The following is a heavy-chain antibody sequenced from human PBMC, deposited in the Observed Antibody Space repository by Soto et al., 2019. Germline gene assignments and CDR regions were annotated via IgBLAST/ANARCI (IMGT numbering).Heavy chain of an antibody. J-gene: IGHJ4*02. D-gene: IGHD3-10*01. Sequence: EVQLLESGGGLVQPGGSLRLSCAASGFTFSSYAMSWVRQAPGKGLEWVSAISGSGGSTYYADSVKGRFTISRDNTKNTLYLQRNSLRAEDTAVYYCAKEKMVRGGTMPYFDYWGQGTLVTVSS. CDR1: GFTFSSYA. CDR3: AKEKMVRGGTMPYFDY. V-gene: IGHV3-23*01. CDR2: ISGSGGST.